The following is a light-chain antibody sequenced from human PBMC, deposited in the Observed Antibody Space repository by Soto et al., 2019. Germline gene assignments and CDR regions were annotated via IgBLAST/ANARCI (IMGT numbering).Light chain of an antibody. J-gene: IGLJ1*01. CDR2: DVS. CDR3: SSYTSSSLYV. CDR1: NDDVGGYES. V-gene: IGLV2-14*01. Sequence: QSALTQPASVSGSPGQSITLSCTGTNDDVGGYESVSWYQQHAGRAPRLIVYDVSNRPSGVSGRFSGSKFGNTASLTISGLQAEDEADYYCSSYTSSSLYVFGTGTKLTVL.